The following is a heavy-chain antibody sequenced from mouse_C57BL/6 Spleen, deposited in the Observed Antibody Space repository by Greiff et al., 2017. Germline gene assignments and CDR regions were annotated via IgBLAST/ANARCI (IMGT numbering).Heavy chain of an antibody. V-gene: IGHV1-82*01. CDR3: APSSYYGSPYWYFDV. J-gene: IGHJ1*03. Sequence: QVQLQQSGPELVKPGASVKISCKASGYAFSSSWMNWVKQRPGKGREWIGRIYPGDGDTNYNGKFKGKATLTADKSSSTAYMQLSSLTSEDSAVYFCAPSSYYGSPYWYFDVWGTGTTVTVSS. D-gene: IGHD1-1*01. CDR2: IYPGDGDT. CDR1: GYAFSSSW.